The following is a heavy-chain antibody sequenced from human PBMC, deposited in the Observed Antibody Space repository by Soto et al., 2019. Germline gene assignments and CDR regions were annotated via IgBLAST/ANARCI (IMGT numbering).Heavy chain of an antibody. CDR3: ALSIFGVLDLADQGMVV. V-gene: IGHV3-53*01. D-gene: IGHD3-3*01. Sequence: GGSLRLSCAASGFTVSSNYMSWVRQAPGKGLEWGSVIYSGGSTYYADSVKGRFTISRDNSKNTLYLQMNSLRAEDTAVYYCALSIFGVLDLADQGMVVWGQGTTVTVSS. CDR1: GFTVSSNY. CDR2: IYSGGST. J-gene: IGHJ6*02.